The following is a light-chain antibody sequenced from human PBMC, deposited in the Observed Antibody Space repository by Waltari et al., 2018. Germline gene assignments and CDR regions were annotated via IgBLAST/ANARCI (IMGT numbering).Light chain of an antibody. CDR2: DVS. J-gene: IGLJ2*01. CDR3: SSYTTVSSVI. CDR1: SSDVGGYKY. Sequence: QSALTQPASVSGSPGQSITISCTETSSDVGGYKYVSWYQQHPGKAPKLIIFDVSNRPSGVSDRFSGSKSVNTASLPVSGLQADDEADYYCSSYTTVSSVIFGGGTRLTVL. V-gene: IGLV2-14*03.